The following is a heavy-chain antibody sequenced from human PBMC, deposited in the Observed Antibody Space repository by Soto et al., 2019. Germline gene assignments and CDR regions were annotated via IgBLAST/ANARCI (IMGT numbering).Heavy chain of an antibody. V-gene: IGHV3-23*05. D-gene: IGHD6-13*01. CDR2: VSSDGTDT. J-gene: IGHJ6*02. CDR1: GFTFNIHA. CDR3: AKDRQHSLTAGDRYAVDG. Sequence: EVQLLESGGGLVQPGGSLRLSCAASGFTFNIHAMTWVRQAPGQGLQWVSTVSSDGTDTYYADSVKGRFTISRDNSQNTLNLQMDGLRAEDTATYFCAKDRQHSLTAGDRYAVDGWGQGTSVTGSS.